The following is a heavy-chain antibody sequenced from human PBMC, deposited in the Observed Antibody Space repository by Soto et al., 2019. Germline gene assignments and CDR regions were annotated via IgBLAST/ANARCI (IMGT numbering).Heavy chain of an antibody. Sequence: TLETLSLTCTVSGGSISSSSYYWGWIRQPPGKGLEWIGSIYYSGSTYYNPSLKSRVTISVDTSKNQFSLKLSSVTAADTAVYYCARHFIRITMIVVVEPFDYWGQGTLVTVSS. CDR2: IYYSGST. CDR3: ARHFIRITMIVVVEPFDY. V-gene: IGHV4-39*01. J-gene: IGHJ4*02. D-gene: IGHD3-22*01. CDR1: GGSISSSSYY.